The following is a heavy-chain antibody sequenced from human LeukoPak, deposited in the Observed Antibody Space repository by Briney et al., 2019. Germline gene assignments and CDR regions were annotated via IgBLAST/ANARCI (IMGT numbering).Heavy chain of an antibody. CDR2: IYYSGST. J-gene: IGHJ6*03. V-gene: IGHV4-59*11. CDR3: ARDGGITGTTGFYYYYMDV. D-gene: IGHD1-7*01. CDR1: GGSISSHY. Sequence: PSETLSLTCTVSGGSISSHYWSWIRQPPGKGLEWIGYIYYSGSTNYNPSLKSRVTISVDTSKNQFSLKLSSATAADTAVYYCARDGGITGTTGFYYYYMDVWGKGTTVTVSS.